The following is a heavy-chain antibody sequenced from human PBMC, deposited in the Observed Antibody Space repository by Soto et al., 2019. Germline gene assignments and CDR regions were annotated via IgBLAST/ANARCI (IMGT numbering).Heavy chain of an antibody. Sequence: PGGSLRLSCAASGFTFSSYAMHWVRQAPGKGLEWVAVISYDGSNKYYADSVKGRFTISRDNSKNTLYLQMNSLRAEDTAVYYCARDWLYSSSWYKEAYYYYGMDVWGQGTTVTVSS. J-gene: IGHJ6*02. V-gene: IGHV3-30-3*01. CDR2: ISYDGSNK. CDR1: GFTFSSYA. D-gene: IGHD6-13*01. CDR3: ARDWLYSSSWYKEAYYYYGMDV.